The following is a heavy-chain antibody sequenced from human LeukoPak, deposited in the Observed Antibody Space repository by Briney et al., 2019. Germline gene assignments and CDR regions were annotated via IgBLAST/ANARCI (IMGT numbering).Heavy chain of an antibody. D-gene: IGHD6-19*01. CDR1: GGTFSSYA. CDR2: IIPILGIA. V-gene: IGHV1-69*04. Sequence: SVKVSCKASGGTFSSYAISWVRQAPGQGLEWMGRIIPILGIANYAQKFQGRVTITADKSTSTAYMELSSLRSEDTAVYYCARGRIAVAGGRYYYYGMDVWGQGTTVTVSS. CDR3: ARGRIAVAGGRYYYYGMDV. J-gene: IGHJ6*02.